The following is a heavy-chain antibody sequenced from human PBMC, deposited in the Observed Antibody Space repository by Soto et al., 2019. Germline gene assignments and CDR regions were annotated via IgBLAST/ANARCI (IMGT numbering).Heavy chain of an antibody. CDR3: AKDDVRGIVVVIPFDY. J-gene: IGHJ4*02. CDR1: GFTFSSYA. D-gene: IGHD3-22*01. CDR2: ISGSGGST. Sequence: GGSLRLSCAASGFTFSSYAMSWVRQAPGKGLEWVSAISGSGGSTYYADSVKGRFTISRDNSKNTLYLQMNSLRAEDTAVYYCAKDDVRGIVVVIPFDYWGQGTLVTVSS. V-gene: IGHV3-23*01.